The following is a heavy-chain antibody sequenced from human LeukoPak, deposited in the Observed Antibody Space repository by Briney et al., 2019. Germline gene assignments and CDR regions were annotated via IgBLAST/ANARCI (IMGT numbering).Heavy chain of an antibody. CDR3: ARGGLAVAGGGGLGIAFDY. CDR2: VIPIFGTA. CDR1: GGTFSSYA. D-gene: IGHD6-19*01. Sequence: GASVKVSCKASGGTFSSYAISWVRQAPGQRLEWLGGVIPIFGTANYAQKFQGRVTITADESTSTAYMELSSMRSEDTAVYYCARGGLAVAGGGGLGIAFDYWGQGTLVTVSS. V-gene: IGHV1-69*01. J-gene: IGHJ4*02.